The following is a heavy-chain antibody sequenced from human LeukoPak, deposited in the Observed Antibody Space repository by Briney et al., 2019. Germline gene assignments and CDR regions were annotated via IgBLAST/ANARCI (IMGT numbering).Heavy chain of an antibody. V-gene: IGHV3-7*01. J-gene: IGHJ4*02. D-gene: IGHD5-18*01. CDR2: IKEDGSEK. Sequence: GGSLRLSCAASGFTFSSYWMSWVRQAPGKGLEWVANIKEDGSEKYYVDSVKGRFTISRDNAKNSLYLLMNSLRAEDTAVYYCARDGYSYGSYFDYWGQGTLVTVSS. CDR1: GFTFSSYW. CDR3: ARDGYSYGSYFDY.